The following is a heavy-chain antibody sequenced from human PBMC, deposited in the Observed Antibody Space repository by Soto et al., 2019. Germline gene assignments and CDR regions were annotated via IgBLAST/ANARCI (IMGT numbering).Heavy chain of an antibody. CDR1: GFTFSSYW. V-gene: IGHV3-7*01. D-gene: IGHD6-19*01. Sequence: GGSLRLSCAASGFTFSSYWMSWVRQAPGKGLEWVANIKQDGSEKYYVDSVKGRFTISRDNAKNSLYLQMNSLRAEDTAVYYCAREIAVAGTDAFDIWGQGTMVTVSS. CDR2: IKQDGSEK. CDR3: AREIAVAGTDAFDI. J-gene: IGHJ3*02.